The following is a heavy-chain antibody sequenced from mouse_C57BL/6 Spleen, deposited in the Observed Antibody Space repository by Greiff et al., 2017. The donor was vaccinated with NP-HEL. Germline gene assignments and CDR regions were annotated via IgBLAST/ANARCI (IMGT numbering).Heavy chain of an antibody. CDR2: INPNYGTT. CDR3: ANSPITTVVATPAWFAY. D-gene: IGHD1-1*01. CDR1: GYSFTDYN. V-gene: IGHV1-39*01. Sequence: VQLQQSGPELVKPGASVKISCKASGYSFTDYNMNWVKQSNGKSLEWIGVINPNYGTTSYNQKFKGKATLTVDQSSSTAYMQLNSLTSEDSAVYYCANSPITTVVATPAWFAYWGQGTLVTVSA. J-gene: IGHJ3*01.